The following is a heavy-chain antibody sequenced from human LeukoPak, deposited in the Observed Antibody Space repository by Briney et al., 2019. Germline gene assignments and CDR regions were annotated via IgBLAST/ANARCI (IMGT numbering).Heavy chain of an antibody. V-gene: IGHV4-34*01. CDR3: AREEGYSYAYFDY. CDR1: GGSFSGYY. D-gene: IGHD5-18*01. J-gene: IGHJ4*02. Sequence: SETLSLTCAVYGGSFSGYYWSWIRQPPGKGLEWIGEINHSGSTNYNSSLKSRVTISVDTSKNQFSLKLSSVTAADTAVYYCAREEGYSYAYFDYWGQGTLVTVSS. CDR2: INHSGST.